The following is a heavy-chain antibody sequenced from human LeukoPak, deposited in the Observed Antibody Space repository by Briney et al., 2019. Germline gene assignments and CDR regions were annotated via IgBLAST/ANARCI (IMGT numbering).Heavy chain of an antibody. D-gene: IGHD3-10*01. CDR3: ARLGNYGLDY. J-gene: IGHJ4*02. CDR2: INHRGST. V-gene: IGHV4-34*01. Sequence: PSETLSLTCAVYGGSFSGYYWSWIRQPPGKGLEWIGEINHRGSTNYNPSLKSRVTISVDPSKNQFSLKLSSVTAADTAVYYCARLGNYGLDYWGQGTLVTVSS. CDR1: GGSFSGYY.